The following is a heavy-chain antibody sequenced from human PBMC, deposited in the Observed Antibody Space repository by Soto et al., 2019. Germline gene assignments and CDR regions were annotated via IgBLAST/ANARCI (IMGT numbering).Heavy chain of an antibody. CDR3: EADKGDSPGYGNY. V-gene: IGHV1-58*01. CDR1: GFTFSNSA. CDR2: IVVGSGNT. D-gene: IGHD3-9*01. Sequence: ASVKVSCKASGFTFSNSAVQWVRQARGQRLEWIGWIVVGSGNTNYAQKFQERVTITRDMSTSTAYMELSSLRSEDTAVYFCEADKGDSPGYGNYLGPGTLVTVSS. J-gene: IGHJ4*02.